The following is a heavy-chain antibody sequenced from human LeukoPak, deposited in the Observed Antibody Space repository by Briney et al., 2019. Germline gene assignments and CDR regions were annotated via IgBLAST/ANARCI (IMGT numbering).Heavy chain of an antibody. D-gene: IGHD6-19*01. CDR1: GVTFSAYY. Sequence: GGSLRLSCAASGVTFSAYYMSWIRQPPGKGLEWVSYISSSGSTIYYAASVKGRFTISRYNAKNSLYLQMNSLRAEDTAVYYCARDAGSSGFYFDYWGQGTLVTVSS. J-gene: IGHJ4*02. V-gene: IGHV3-11*01. CDR2: ISSSGSTI. CDR3: ARDAGSSGFYFDY.